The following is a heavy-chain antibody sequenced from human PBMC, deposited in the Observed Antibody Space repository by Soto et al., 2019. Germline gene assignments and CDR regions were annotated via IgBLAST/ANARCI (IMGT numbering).Heavy chain of an antibody. V-gene: IGHV5-51*01. J-gene: IGHJ4*02. D-gene: IGHD3-16*02. CDR2: IYPDDSDT. CDR3: VSLNSLSSSKYFDF. CDR1: GYTFASHW. Sequence: PGESLKISCKGSGYTFASHWIGWVRQMPGNGLEWMGVIYPDDSDTRYSPSFQGLVTISADKSISTAYLQWSSLKASDTAMYYCVSLNSLSSSKYFDFRGTGIFVTGSS.